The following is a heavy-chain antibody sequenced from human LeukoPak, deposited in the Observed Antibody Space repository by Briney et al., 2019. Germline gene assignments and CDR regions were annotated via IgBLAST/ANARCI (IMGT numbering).Heavy chain of an antibody. CDR1: GDSVRSYY. D-gene: IGHD6-13*01. CDR3: VRDSRYGSGWFEDGLDF. J-gene: IGHJ6*02. CDR2: INDRGST. V-gene: IGHV4-59*02. Sequence: SETLSLTCTISGDSVRSYYWSWIRQPPGQGLEWLGHINDRGSTNYNPSLQGRVTISIDTSKNQFSLKVNSVTAADTAVYYCVRDSRYGSGWFEDGLDFWGQGTTVTVSS.